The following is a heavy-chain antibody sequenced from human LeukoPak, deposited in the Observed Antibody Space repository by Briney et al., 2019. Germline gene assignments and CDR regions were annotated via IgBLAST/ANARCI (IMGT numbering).Heavy chain of an antibody. Sequence: GASVKVSCKASGYTFTSYGISWVRQAPGQGLEWMGWISAYNGNTNYAQKLQGRVTMTTDTSTSTAYMELRSLRSDDTAVYYCARSGLLWFGELSRWFDPWGQGTLVTVSS. CDR1: GYTFTSYG. CDR2: ISAYNGNT. CDR3: ARSGLLWFGELSRWFDP. V-gene: IGHV1-18*01. D-gene: IGHD3-10*01. J-gene: IGHJ5*02.